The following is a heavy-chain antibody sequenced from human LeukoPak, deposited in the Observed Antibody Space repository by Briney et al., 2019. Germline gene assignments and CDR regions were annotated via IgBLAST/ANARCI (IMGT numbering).Heavy chain of an antibody. V-gene: IGHV3-23*01. D-gene: IGHD3-3*01. CDR3: AIITGISDFRPA. Sequence: GGSLRLSCAASGFTFSSYAMTWGRQAPGKGLEWVSVISVSGATHYAESVKGRFTISRDNSKNTLYLQMNSLRAEDTAVYYCAIITGISDFRPAWGQGTLVTVSS. CDR1: GFTFSSYA. CDR2: ISVSGAT. J-gene: IGHJ4*02.